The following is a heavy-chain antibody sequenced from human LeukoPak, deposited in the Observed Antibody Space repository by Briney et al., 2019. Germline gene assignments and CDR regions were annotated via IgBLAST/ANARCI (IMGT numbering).Heavy chain of an antibody. D-gene: IGHD3-9*01. V-gene: IGHV3-23*01. Sequence: PGGSLRLSCAASGFTFTSYAMIWVRQPPGKGLEWVSGISGSGGSTYYADSVKGRFTISRDNSKNTLYLQIHSLRAEDTAVYYCAKAHRFDWFAPDVDYWGQGTLVTVSS. J-gene: IGHJ4*02. CDR2: ISGSGGST. CDR1: GFTFTSYA. CDR3: AKAHRFDWFAPDVDY.